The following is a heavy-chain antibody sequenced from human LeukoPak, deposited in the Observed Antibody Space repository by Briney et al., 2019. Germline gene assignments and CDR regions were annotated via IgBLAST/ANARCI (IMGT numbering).Heavy chain of an antibody. CDR3: ARVGTMVRGVIRGFDY. CDR2: IKQDGSEK. Sequence: PGGSLRLSCAASGFTFSSYWMSWVRQAPGKGLEWVANIKQDGSEKHYVDSVKGRFTISRDNAKNSLYLQMNSLRAEDTAVYYCARVGTMVRGVIRGFDYWGQGTLVTVSS. CDR1: GFTFSSYW. J-gene: IGHJ4*02. D-gene: IGHD3-10*01. V-gene: IGHV3-7*01.